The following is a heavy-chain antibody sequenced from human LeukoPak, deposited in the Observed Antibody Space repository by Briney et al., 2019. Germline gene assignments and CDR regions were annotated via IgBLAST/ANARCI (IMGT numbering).Heavy chain of an antibody. CDR3: TRTVTLPYYYDSTFPSKARKARAFDI. CDR2: IRSKAYGGTT. J-gene: IGHJ3*02. Sequence: GGSLRLSCTASGFTFGDYAMSWVRQAPGKGLEWVGFIRSKAYGGTTEYAASVKGRFTISRDDSKSIAYLQMNSLKTEDTAVYYCTRTVTLPYYYDSTFPSKARKARAFDIWGQGTMVTVSS. V-gene: IGHV3-49*04. D-gene: IGHD3-22*01. CDR1: GFTFGDYA.